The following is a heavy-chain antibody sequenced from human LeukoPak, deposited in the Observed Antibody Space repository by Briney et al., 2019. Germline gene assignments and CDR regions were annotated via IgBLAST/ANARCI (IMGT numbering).Heavy chain of an antibody. J-gene: IGHJ6*03. V-gene: IGHV1-46*01. CDR2: INPSGGST. CDR3: ARDARFLEWLRVDLAPVGDANYYMDV. D-gene: IGHD3-3*01. Sequence: ASVNVSCKASGYTFTSYYMHWVRQAPGQGLEWMGIINPSGGSTSYAQKFQGRVTMTRDTSTSTVYMELSSLRSEDTAVYYCARDARFLEWLRVDLAPVGDANYYMDVWGKGTTVTVSS. CDR1: GYTFTSYY.